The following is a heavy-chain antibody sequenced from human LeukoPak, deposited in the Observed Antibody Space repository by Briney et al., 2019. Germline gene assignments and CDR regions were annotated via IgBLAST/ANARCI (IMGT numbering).Heavy chain of an antibody. CDR1: GFIFSNYE. J-gene: IGHJ4*02. D-gene: IGHD3-22*01. CDR3: ARGYFDSRSYYSPDTHDC. Sequence: GGSLRLSCAASGFIFSNYEMNWVRQAPGKGLEWVSYISSSGTTIYYGDSVMGRFTISRDNARNSLYLQMNSLRAEDTAVYYCARGYFDSRSYYSPDTHDCWGQGTLVTVSS. CDR2: ISSSGTTI. V-gene: IGHV3-48*03.